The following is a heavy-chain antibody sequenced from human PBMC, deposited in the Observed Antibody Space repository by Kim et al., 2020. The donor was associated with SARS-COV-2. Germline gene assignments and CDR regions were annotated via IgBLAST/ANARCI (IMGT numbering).Heavy chain of an antibody. CDR1: GFTFSSYG. Sequence: GGSLRLSCAASGFTFSSYGMHWVRQAPGKGLEWVAVISYDGSNKYYADSVKGRFTISRDNSKNTLYLQMNSLRAEDTAVYYCARDHPGYYDSSGSPMNKWYYYYYYGMDVWGQGTTVTVSS. CDR3: ARDHPGYYDSSGSPMNKWYYYYYYGMDV. CDR2: ISYDGSNK. V-gene: IGHV3-33*05. D-gene: IGHD3-22*01. J-gene: IGHJ6*02.